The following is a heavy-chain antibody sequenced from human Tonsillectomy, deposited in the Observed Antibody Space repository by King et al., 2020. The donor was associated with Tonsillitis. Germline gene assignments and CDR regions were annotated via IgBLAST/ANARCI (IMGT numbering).Heavy chain of an antibody. J-gene: IGHJ4*02. CDR2: ISGSGAYA. V-gene: IGHV3-23*04. Sequence: EVQLVESGGDLVQSGGSLRLSCAASGFTFSNYAMSWVRQAPGKGLEWVSSISGSGAYAYYAASVECRFTISRDNSKNTLCLQMNSLRAEDTAVYYCAKQIGFCSGGTCSLDNWGQGALVTVSS. CDR1: GFTFSNYA. CDR3: AKQIGFCSGGTCSLDN. D-gene: IGHD2-15*01.